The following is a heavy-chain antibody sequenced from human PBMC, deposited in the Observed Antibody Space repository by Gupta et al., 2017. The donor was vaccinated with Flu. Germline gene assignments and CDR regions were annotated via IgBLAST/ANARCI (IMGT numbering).Heavy chain of an antibody. J-gene: IGHJ4*02. D-gene: IGHD3-10*01. CDR3: ARCYYGSHFDY. V-gene: IGHV3-21*01. Sequence: EVQLVDSGGCLVKPGVSLRLSCAAAGFTFGSDIMNWVRQAPGKGLEWVSSISSSSSYIYYADSVKGRFTISRDNAKNSLYLQMNSLRAEDTAVYYCARCYYGSHFDYWGQGTLVTVSS. CDR1: GFTFGSDI. CDR2: ISSSSSYI.